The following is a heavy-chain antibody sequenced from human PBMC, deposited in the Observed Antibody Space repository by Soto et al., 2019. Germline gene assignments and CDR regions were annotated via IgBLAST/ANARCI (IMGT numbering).Heavy chain of an antibody. V-gene: IGHV1-2*02. Sequence: ASVKVSCKASGYTFTDHYIHWVRQTPEQGPEWMGEIGPESGATRYAQRLQGRVTMTRDMSITTVYMELNNLSPDDTAVYYCGRGRSGQIVVFYWGQGTPVTVSS. D-gene: IGHD1-26*01. CDR1: GYTFTDHY. J-gene: IGHJ4*02. CDR3: GRGRSGQIVVFY. CDR2: IGPESGAT.